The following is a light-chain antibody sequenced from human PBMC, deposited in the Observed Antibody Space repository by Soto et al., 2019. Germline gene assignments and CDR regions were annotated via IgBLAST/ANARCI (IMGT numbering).Light chain of an antibody. J-gene: IGLJ3*02. V-gene: IGLV7-46*01. Sequence: QAVVTQEPSLTVSPGGTVTLTCGSSTGAVTSGHYPYWFQQKPGQAPRTLIYDASNKHSWTPARFSGSLLGGKAALTLSGAQPEDEADYYCFLSYSGTNWVFGGGTKVTVL. CDR2: DAS. CDR3: FLSYSGTNWV. CDR1: TGAVTSGHY.